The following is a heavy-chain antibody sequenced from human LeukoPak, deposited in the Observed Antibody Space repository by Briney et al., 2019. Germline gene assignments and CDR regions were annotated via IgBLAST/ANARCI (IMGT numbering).Heavy chain of an antibody. D-gene: IGHD6-19*01. CDR3: AREGGIVVAGTWGRNSYYMDV. CDR1: GGSISSSNW. V-gene: IGHV4-4*02. CDR2: IYQSGRT. J-gene: IGHJ6*03. Sequence: SETLSLTRTVSGGSISSSNWWSWVRQPPGKGLEWIGEIYQSGRTNYNLSLKRLVTISIEKSKNQFSLKLSSVTAADTAVYYCAREGGIVVAGTWGRNSYYMDVWGKGTTVTVSS.